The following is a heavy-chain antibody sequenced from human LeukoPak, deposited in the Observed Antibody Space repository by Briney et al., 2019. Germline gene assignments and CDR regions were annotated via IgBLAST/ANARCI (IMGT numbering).Heavy chain of an antibody. CDR2: IWYDGSNK. J-gene: IGHJ3*02. CDR1: GFSFSTYW. V-gene: IGHV3-33*08. Sequence: GGSLRLSCAASGFSFSTYWMHWVRQAPGKGLEWVAVIWYDGSNKYYADSVKGRFTISRDNSKNTLYLQMNSLRAEDTAVYYCARDAPAYYYDSSGYTDAFDIWGQGTMVTVSS. D-gene: IGHD3-22*01. CDR3: ARDAPAYYYDSSGYTDAFDI.